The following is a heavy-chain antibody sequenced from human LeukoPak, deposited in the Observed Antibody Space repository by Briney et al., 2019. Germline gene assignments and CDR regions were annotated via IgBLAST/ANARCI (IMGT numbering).Heavy chain of an antibody. V-gene: IGHV3-30*04. CDR3: VRVDCSSTSCYMENAFDI. CDR1: GFTFSSYA. J-gene: IGHJ3*02. Sequence: GGSLRLSCAASGFTFSSYAMHWVRQAPGKGLEWVAVISYDGSNKYYADSVKGRFTISRDNSKNTLYLQMNSLRAEDTAVYYCVRVDCSSTSCYMENAFDIWGQGTMVTVSS. D-gene: IGHD2-2*02. CDR2: ISYDGSNK.